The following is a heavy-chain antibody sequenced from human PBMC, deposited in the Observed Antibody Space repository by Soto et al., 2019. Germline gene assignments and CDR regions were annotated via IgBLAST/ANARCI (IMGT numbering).Heavy chain of an antibody. Sequence: SVKVPCKASGFDFGSFGIQFLRQTRGRGLEWIGWIVVVSGSTNYARQFQGRVAISRDMSSSTAYLDLYDLKSDDTAVYFCSADHPHMAMGWPVWGQGTTVTVSS. V-gene: IGHV1-58*02. J-gene: IGHJ6*02. CDR3: SADHPHMAMGWPV. CDR1: GFDFGSFG. CDR2: IVVVSGST. D-gene: IGHD1-26*01.